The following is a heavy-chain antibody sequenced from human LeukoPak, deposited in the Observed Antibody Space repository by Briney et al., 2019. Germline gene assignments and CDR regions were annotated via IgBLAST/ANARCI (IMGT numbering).Heavy chain of an antibody. V-gene: IGHV3-23*01. J-gene: IGHJ2*01. CDR1: GFMFMNYV. Sequence: PGGSLRLSCSGSGFMFMNYVMAWVRQAPGKGLEWVSSIRLGGGLTHSADPVKGRFIISRDMNTLFLQMNNLRPEDTAMYYCARKITMVRGPLIKGYFDLWGSGTLVSVSS. D-gene: IGHD3-10*01. CDR2: IRLGGGLT. CDR3: ARKITMVRGPLIKGYFDL.